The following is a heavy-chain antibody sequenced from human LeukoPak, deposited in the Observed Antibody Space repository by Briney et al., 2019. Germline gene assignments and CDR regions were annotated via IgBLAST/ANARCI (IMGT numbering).Heavy chain of an antibody. CDR3: AKRGGWTAAYNYYYNMDV. CDR2: IRYDGNSK. J-gene: IGHJ6*03. Sequence: GGSLRLSCAASGFTFSSYAMHWVRQAPGKGLDWVAFIRYDGNSKYYADSVKGRFTISRDNSKNTLYLQMHSLRNEDTAVYYCAKRGGWTAAYNYYYNMDVWGKGTTVTISS. V-gene: IGHV3-30*02. D-gene: IGHD2-15*01. CDR1: GFTFSSYA.